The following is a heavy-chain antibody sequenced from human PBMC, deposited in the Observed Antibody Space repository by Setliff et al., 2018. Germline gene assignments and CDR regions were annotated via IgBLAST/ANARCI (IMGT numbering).Heavy chain of an antibody. CDR2: INPNAGNI. V-gene: IGHV1-2*02. J-gene: IGHJ6*03. D-gene: IGHD2-15*01. CDR1: GYTFTAYY. CDR3: ARGEHIVSGDFYHYIDV. Sequence: ASVKVSRKASGYTFTAYYIHWVRQAPGQGLEWMGWINPNAGNINYIQKFQGRVTMTRDTSISTAYMELRRLKSDDTAVYYCARGEHIVSGDFYHYIDVWGKGTTVTVSS.